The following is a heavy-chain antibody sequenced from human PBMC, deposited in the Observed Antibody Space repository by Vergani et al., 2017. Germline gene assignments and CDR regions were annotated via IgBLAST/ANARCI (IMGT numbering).Heavy chain of an antibody. J-gene: IGHJ4*02. CDR2: INPNSGGT. Sequence: QLVQSGPEVKKPGTSVKVSCKASGYTFTGYYMHWVRQAPGQGLEWMGWINPNSGGTNYAQKFQGRVTMTRDTSISTAYMGLSRLRPDDTAVYYWASVTDGCRRGGGGGYWGQGTLVTVSS. CDR1: GYTFTGYY. D-gene: IGHD5-24*01. V-gene: IGHV1-2*02. CDR3: ASVTDGCRRGGGGGY.